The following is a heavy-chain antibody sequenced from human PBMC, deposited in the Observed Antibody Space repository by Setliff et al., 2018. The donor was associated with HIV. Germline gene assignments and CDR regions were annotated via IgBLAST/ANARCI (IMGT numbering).Heavy chain of an antibody. Sequence: GASVKVSCKASGGTVTTYAINWVRQAPGQGLEWMGGIIPLFGTANYAQKFQGRVTITADESTSAAYMELSSLKSEDTAVYYCARGMGITGRLSFWGQGTQVT. CDR3: ARGMGITGRLSF. CDR1: GGTVTTYA. J-gene: IGHJ4*02. CDR2: IIPLFGTA. D-gene: IGHD6-6*01. V-gene: IGHV1-69*13.